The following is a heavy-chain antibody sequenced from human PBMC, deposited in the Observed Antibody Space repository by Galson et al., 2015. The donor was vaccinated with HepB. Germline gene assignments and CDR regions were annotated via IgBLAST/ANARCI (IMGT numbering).Heavy chain of an antibody. CDR1: GFTVSNNY. D-gene: IGHD1-14*01. CDR2: VYIDGSS. V-gene: IGHV3-66*02. Sequence: SLRLSCAASGFTVSNNYMNWVRQAPGKGLEWVSVVYIDGSSYYADSVKGRFTISRDKSKNMLYLQMNSLRAEDSAVYYCAGEPGLRYGMDVWGRGTTVTVSS. J-gene: IGHJ6*02. CDR3: AGEPGLRYGMDV.